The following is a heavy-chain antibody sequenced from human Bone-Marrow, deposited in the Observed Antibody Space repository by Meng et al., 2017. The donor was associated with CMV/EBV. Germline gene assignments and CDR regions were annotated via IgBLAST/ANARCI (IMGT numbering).Heavy chain of an antibody. CDR1: GYTFTGYY. Sequence: ASVMVSWKASGYTFTGYYMHWVRQAPGQGLEWMGWINPNSGGTNYAQKFQGRVTMTRDTSISTAYMELSRLRSDDTAVYYCAELGYCSSTSCRTEALDAFDIWGQGTMVTVSS. D-gene: IGHD2-2*01. CDR3: AELGYCSSTSCRTEALDAFDI. J-gene: IGHJ3*02. V-gene: IGHV1-2*02. CDR2: INPNSGGT.